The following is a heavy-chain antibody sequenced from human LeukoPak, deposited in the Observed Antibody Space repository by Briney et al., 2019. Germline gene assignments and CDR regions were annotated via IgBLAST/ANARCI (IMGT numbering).Heavy chain of an antibody. Sequence: GGSLRLSCAASGFTFSSYSMNWVRKAPGKGLEWVSSISSSSSYIYYADSVKGRFTISRDNAKNSLYLQMNSLRAEDTAVYYCARARPRGPFDHWGQGTLVTVSS. CDR3: ARARPRGPFDH. D-gene: IGHD3/OR15-3a*01. V-gene: IGHV3-21*01. J-gene: IGHJ4*02. CDR2: ISSSSSYI. CDR1: GFTFSSYS.